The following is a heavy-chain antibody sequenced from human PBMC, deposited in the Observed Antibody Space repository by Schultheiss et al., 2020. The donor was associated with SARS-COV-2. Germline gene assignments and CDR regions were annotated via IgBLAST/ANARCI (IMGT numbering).Heavy chain of an antibody. CDR3: ARVLERGGTYYYYYYYMDV. CDR2: IYYSGSI. D-gene: IGHD1-1*01. J-gene: IGHJ6*03. V-gene: IGHV4-59*01. CDR1: GGSISSYY. Sequence: SETLSLTCTVSGGSISSYYWSWIRQPPGKGLEWIGYIYYSGSINYNPSLKSRVTISVDTSKNQFSLKLSSVTAADTAVYYCARVLERGGTYYYYYYYMDVWGKGTTVTVSS.